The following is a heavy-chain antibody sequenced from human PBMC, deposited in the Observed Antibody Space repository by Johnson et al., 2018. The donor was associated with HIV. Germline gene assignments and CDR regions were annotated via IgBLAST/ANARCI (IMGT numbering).Heavy chain of an antibody. CDR2: ISWNSGSTI. CDR3: ARVGRWSTVVTPYYAFDI. D-gene: IGHD4-23*01. V-gene: IGHV3-9*01. Sequence: VQLVESGGGLVQPGRSLRLSCAASGFTFDDYAMHWVRQAPGKGLEWVSGISWNSGSTIYYEDSVKGRFTISRDNAKNSLYLQMNSLRAEDTAVYYCARVGRWSTVVTPYYAFDIWGQGTMVTVSS. CDR1: GFTFDDYA. J-gene: IGHJ3*02.